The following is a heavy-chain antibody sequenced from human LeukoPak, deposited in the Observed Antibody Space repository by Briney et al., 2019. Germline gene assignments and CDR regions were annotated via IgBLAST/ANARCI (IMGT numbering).Heavy chain of an antibody. Sequence: GGSLRLSCAASGFTFSSYAMSWVRQAPGKGLEWVSSINGNGGRTYYADSVRGRFTISRDNSKNTLYLQMNSLRAEDTAVYYCAKDHGYSSSWQSGFDYWGQGTLVTVSS. CDR1: GFTFSSYA. CDR3: AKDHGYSSSWQSGFDY. V-gene: IGHV3-23*01. J-gene: IGHJ4*02. D-gene: IGHD6-13*01. CDR2: INGNGGRT.